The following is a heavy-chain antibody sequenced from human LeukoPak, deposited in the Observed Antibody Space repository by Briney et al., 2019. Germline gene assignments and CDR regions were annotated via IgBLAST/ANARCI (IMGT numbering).Heavy chain of an antibody. Sequence: SETLSLTCTVSGGSISSSSYYWGWIRQPPGKGLEWIGSIYYSGSTYYNPSLKSRVTISVDTSKNQFSLKLSSVTAADTAVYYCARVGKPLARRNYYYMDVWGKGTTVTISS. CDR2: IYYSGST. D-gene: IGHD4-23*01. CDR3: ARVGKPLARRNYYYMDV. CDR1: GGSISSSSYY. J-gene: IGHJ6*03. V-gene: IGHV4-39*07.